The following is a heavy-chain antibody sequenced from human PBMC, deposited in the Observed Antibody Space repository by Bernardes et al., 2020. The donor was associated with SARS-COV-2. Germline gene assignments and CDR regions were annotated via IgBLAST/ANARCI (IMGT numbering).Heavy chain of an antibody. D-gene: IGHD3-10*01. J-gene: IGHJ5*02. Sequence: GGSLRPSCEAARSNLATYDTQWDRQAPGKGLEWVALTSNGGLQIDHSDSVKGRFTLSRETSKQTVFLQMSSLRAEGTAVYYCATHDRTSYYYGAWGQGPRFTVSP. V-gene: IGHV3-30*03. CDR2: TSNGGLQI. CDR3: ATHDRTSYYYGA. CDR1: RSNLATYD.